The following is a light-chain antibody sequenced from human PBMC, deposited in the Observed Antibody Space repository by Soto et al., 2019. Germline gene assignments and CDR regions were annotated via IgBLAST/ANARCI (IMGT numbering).Light chain of an antibody. CDR2: KAS. J-gene: IGKJ1*01. V-gene: IGKV1-5*03. Sequence: IQMTQSPSTLSASVGDRVTITCRASQSISSWLACYQQKPGKAPKLLIYKASSLEDGVPSRFSGSGSGTDFSLTITSLQPDDSATYYCQQYHSYYPWTFGQGTKVDI. CDR3: QQYHSYYPWT. CDR1: QSISSW.